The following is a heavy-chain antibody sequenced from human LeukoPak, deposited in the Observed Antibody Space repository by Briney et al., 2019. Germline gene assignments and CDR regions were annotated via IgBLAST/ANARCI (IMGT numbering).Heavy chain of an antibody. CDR2: MSWNSGTI. D-gene: IGHD4-23*01. CDR1: GFTSDA. V-gene: IGHV3-9*02. Sequence: GRSLRLSCVASGFTSDAMHWVRQSPGKGLEWVSGMSWNSGTIGYADSVKGRFTVYRDNAKNYVYLQMNSLRAEDMALYYCAKSYINYGGNSADAFDIWGQGTMVTVSS. CDR3: AKSYINYGGNSADAFDI. J-gene: IGHJ3*02.